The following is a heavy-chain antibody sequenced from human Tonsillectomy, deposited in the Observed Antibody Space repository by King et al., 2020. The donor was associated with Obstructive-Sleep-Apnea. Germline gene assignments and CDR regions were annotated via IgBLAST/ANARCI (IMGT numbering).Heavy chain of an antibody. Sequence: VQLVESGGGVVQPGRSLRLSCAASGFTFINYGMHWVRQAPGKGLEWVAFIRYDGSNQYYADSVKGRFTISRDNSKTTPYLQMNSLRAEDTAVYYCAKAGDIVVVPAAMMLPYYYYGMDVWGQGTTVTVSS. CDR3: AKAGDIVVVPAAMMLPYYYYGMDV. V-gene: IGHV3-30*02. CDR2: IRYDGSNQ. CDR1: GFTFINYG. J-gene: IGHJ6*02. D-gene: IGHD2-2*01.